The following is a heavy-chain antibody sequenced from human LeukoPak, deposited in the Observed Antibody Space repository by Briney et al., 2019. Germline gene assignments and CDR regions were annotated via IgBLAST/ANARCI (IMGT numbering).Heavy chain of an antibody. V-gene: IGHV4-39*01. CDR2: IYPSGAT. D-gene: IGHD1-7*01. Sequence: MASETLSLTCTVSGGSLSDSNYYWGWIRQPPGKGLECVGNIYPSGATYYNPSLKSRVTISTDSSKSQFSLRLSSVTAADTAAYYCVQNTPGTIEHWGQGTLVTVSS. CDR3: VQNTPGTIEH. J-gene: IGHJ1*01. CDR1: GGSLSDSNYY.